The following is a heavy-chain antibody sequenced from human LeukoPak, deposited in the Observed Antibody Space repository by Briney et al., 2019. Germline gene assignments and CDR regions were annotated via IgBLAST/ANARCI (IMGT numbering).Heavy chain of an antibody. CDR3: ARGLGYCSSTSCPVGY. V-gene: IGHV4-59*01. D-gene: IGHD2-2*01. Sequence: SETLSLTCTVSGGSISSYYWSWIRQPPGKGLEWIGYIYYSGSNNYNPSLKSRVTISVDTSKNRFSLKLSSVTAADMAVYYCARGLGYCSSTSCPVGYWGQGTLVTVSS. J-gene: IGHJ4*02. CDR2: IYYSGSN. CDR1: GGSISSYY.